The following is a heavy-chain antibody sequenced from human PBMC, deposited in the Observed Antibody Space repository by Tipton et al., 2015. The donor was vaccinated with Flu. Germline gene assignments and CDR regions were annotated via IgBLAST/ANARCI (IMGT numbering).Heavy chain of an antibody. CDR1: GNGFTNYW. CDR3: ARVDYYDSSGQSPSKPFDM. CDR2: VHLDDGDA. D-gene: IGHD6-19*01. Sequence: QLVQSGAEVKKPGESLKISCKAFGNGFTNYWIGWVRQKPGKGLEWMGIVHLDDGDARYRPSFQGQVTISADKPINTAYLQWSSLKASDTAMYYCARVDYYDSSGQSPSKPFDMWGQGTMVTVSS. J-gene: IGHJ3*02. V-gene: IGHV5-51*04.